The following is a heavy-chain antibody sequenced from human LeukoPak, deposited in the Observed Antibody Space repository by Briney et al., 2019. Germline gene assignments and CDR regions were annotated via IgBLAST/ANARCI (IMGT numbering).Heavy chain of an antibody. CDR3: TRDLSPSGYCSGGSCLPFDS. J-gene: IGHJ4*02. D-gene: IGHD2-15*01. CDR1: GFSVGDSA. CDR2: IRSRSYVGTT. V-gene: IGHV3-49*04. Sequence: GGSLRLSCTASGFSVGDSAISWVRQAPGKGLEWIGFIRSRSYVGTTEYAASVKGRFTISRDNSRSAAFLQMNSLKTEDTAVYYCTRDLSPSGYCSGGSCLPFDSWGEGTLVSVSS.